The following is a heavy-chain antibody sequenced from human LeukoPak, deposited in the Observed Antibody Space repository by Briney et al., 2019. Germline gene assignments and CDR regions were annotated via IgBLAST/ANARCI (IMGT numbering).Heavy chain of an antibody. CDR3: AKDSGGSSTSAYY. CDR2: ISYDGSNK. CDR1: GFTFSSYG. Sequence: GGSLRLSCAASGFTFSSYGMHWVRQAPGKGLEWVAVISYDGSNKYYADSVKGRFTISRDNSKNTLYLQMNSLRAEDMAVYYCAKDSGGSSTSAYYWGQGTTVTVSS. V-gene: IGHV3-30*18. J-gene: IGHJ6*02. D-gene: IGHD2-15*01.